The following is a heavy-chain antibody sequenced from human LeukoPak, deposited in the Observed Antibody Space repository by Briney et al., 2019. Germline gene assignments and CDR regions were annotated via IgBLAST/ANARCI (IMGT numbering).Heavy chain of an antibody. CDR1: GYTFTSYD. CDR3: ARAGEFIVVVPAATKGLDY. Sequence: ASVKVSCKASGYTFTSYDINWVRQATGQGLEWMGWMNPNSGNTGYAQKFQGRVTITRNTSISTAYMELSSLSSEDTAVYYCARAGEFIVVVPAATKGLDYWGQGTLVTVSS. D-gene: IGHD2-2*01. CDR2: MNPNSGNT. J-gene: IGHJ4*02. V-gene: IGHV1-8*03.